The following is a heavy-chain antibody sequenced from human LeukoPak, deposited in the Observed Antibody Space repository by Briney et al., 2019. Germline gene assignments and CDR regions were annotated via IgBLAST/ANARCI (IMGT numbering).Heavy chain of an antibody. V-gene: IGHV3-23*01. CDR3: ANVPGLLVGYFDY. CDR2: ISGSGGST. Sequence: GGSLRLSYAASGFTFSSYGMSWVRQAPGKGLEWVSAISGSGGSTYYADSVKGRFTISRDNSKNTLYLQMNSLRAEDTAVYYCANVPGLLVGYFDYWGQGTLVTVSS. CDR1: GFTFSSYG. J-gene: IGHJ4*02. D-gene: IGHD2-8*02.